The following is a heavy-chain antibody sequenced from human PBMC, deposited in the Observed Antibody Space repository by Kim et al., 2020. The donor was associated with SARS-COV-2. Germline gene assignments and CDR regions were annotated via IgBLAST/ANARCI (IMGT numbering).Heavy chain of an antibody. J-gene: IGHJ5*02. CDR2: IYYSGST. CDR1: GGSISSYY. D-gene: IGHD6-19*01. Sequence: SGTLSLTCTVSGGSISSYYWSWIRQPPGKGLEWIGYIYYSGSTNYNPSLKSRVTISVDTSKNQFSLKLSSVTAADTAVYYCARADSSGWYRWFDPWGQGTLVTVSS. CDR3: ARADSSGWYRWFDP. V-gene: IGHV4-59*01.